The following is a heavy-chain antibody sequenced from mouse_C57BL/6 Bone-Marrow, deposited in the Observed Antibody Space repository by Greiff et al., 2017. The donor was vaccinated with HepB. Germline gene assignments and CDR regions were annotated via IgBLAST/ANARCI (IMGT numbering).Heavy chain of an antibody. V-gene: IGHV1-81*01. Sequence: VQLQESGAELARPGASVKLSCKASGYTFTSYGISWVKQRTGQGLEWIGEIYPRSGNTYYNEKFKGKATLTADKSSSTAYMELRSLTSEDSAVYFCAREGKLGPAWFAYWGQGTLVTVSA. CDR1: GYTFTSYG. D-gene: IGHD4-1*01. CDR3: AREGKLGPAWFAY. J-gene: IGHJ3*01. CDR2: IYPRSGNT.